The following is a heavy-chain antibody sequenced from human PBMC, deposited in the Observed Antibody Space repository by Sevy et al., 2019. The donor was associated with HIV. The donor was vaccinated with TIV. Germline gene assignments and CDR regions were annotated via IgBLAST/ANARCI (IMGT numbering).Heavy chain of an antibody. Sequence: GGSLRLSCAASGFTFDDYTMHWVRQAPGKGLEWVSLISWDGGSTYYADSVKGRFTISRDNSKNSLYLQMNSLRTGDTALYYCAKCRRVGATCFHYYYYYMDVWGKGTTVTVSS. CDR1: GFTFDDYT. V-gene: IGHV3-43*01. J-gene: IGHJ6*03. CDR2: ISWDGGST. D-gene: IGHD1-26*01. CDR3: AKCRRVGATCFHYYYYYMDV.